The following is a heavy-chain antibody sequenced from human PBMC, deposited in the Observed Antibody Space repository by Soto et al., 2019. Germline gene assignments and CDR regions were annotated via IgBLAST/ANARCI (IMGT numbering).Heavy chain of an antibody. D-gene: IGHD2-15*01. V-gene: IGHV1-58*02. J-gene: IGHJ6*02. Sequence: SVKVSCKASGSGFISSGIQWVRQAHGQRLEWIGWIVVTSGQTNYAQNFRGRVAITRDTSTATAYIELTGLTSEDTAVYFCSADRPDIGVGWWVWGQGTTVTVSS. CDR1: GSGFISSG. CDR2: IVVTSGQT. CDR3: SADRPDIGVGWWV.